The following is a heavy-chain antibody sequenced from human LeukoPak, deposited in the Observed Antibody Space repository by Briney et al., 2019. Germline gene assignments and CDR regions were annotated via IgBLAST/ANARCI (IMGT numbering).Heavy chain of an antibody. D-gene: IGHD6-13*01. Sequence: SETLSLTCTVSGGSISSSSYYWGWIRQPPGKGLEWIGYIFYSGSTKYSPSLKSRVTISVDTSKNQFSLKLSSVTAADTAVYYCATFSGVSWSNNWFDPWGQGTLVTVSS. V-gene: IGHV4-61*05. J-gene: IGHJ5*02. CDR1: GGSISSSSYY. CDR2: IFYSGST. CDR3: ATFSGVSWSNNWFDP.